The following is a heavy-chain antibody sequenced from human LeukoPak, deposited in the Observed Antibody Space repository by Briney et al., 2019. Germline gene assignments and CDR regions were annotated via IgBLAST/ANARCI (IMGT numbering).Heavy chain of an antibody. CDR1: GYTFTSYG. CDR2: ISAYNGNT. Sequence: ASVKVSCKASGYTFTSYGISWVRQAPGQGLEWMGWISAYNGNTNCAQKLQGRVTMTTDTSTSTAYMELRSLRSDDTAVYYCAREKNDFWSGRYYYYGMDVWGQGTTVTVSS. J-gene: IGHJ6*02. CDR3: AREKNDFWSGRYYYYGMDV. V-gene: IGHV1-18*01. D-gene: IGHD3-3*01.